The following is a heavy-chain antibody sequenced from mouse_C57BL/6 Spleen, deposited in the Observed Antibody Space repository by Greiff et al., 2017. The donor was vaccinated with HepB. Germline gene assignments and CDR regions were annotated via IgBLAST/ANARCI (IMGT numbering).Heavy chain of an antibody. CDR1: GYTFTSYW. CDR3: ASEGDYDAMDY. Sequence: QVQLQQPGAELVMPGASVKLSCKASGYTFTSYWMHWVKQRPGQGLEWIGEIDPSDSYTNYNQKFKGKSTLTVDKSSSTAYMQLSSLTSEDSAVYYCASEGDYDAMDYWGQGTSVTVSS. J-gene: IGHJ4*01. V-gene: IGHV1-69*01. CDR2: IDPSDSYT.